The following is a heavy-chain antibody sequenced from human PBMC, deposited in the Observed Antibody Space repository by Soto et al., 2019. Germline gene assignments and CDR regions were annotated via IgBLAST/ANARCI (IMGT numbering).Heavy chain of an antibody. Sequence: SETLSLTCTVSGDSISGSPYFWVWIRQPPGKRLEWIGSIFYDGYTLYTPSLRSRVTISVDTSKNQFSLKLASVAAADTATYFCARLQAAVPHYWGQGTLVTVSS. V-gene: IGHV4-39*01. J-gene: IGHJ4*02. CDR1: GDSISGSPYF. CDR2: IFYDGYT. CDR3: ARLQAAVPHY. D-gene: IGHD6-13*01.